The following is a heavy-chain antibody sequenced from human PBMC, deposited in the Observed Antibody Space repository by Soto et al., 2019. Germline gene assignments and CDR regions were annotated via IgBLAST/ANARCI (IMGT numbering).Heavy chain of an antibody. CDR1: GFTFSSYA. CDR2: ISYDGSNK. CDR3: AREIAAREGYFDY. D-gene: IGHD6-6*01. J-gene: IGHJ4*02. V-gene: IGHV3-30-3*01. Sequence: PGGSLRLSCAASGFTFSSYAMHWVRQAPGKGLEWVAVISYDGSNKYYADSVKGRFTISRDNSKNTLYLQMNSLRAEDTAVYYCAREIAAREGYFDYWGQGTLVTVS.